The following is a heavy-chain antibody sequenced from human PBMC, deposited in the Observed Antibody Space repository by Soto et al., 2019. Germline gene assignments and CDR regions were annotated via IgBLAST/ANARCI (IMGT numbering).Heavy chain of an antibody. V-gene: IGHV1-2*04. CDR2: INPNSGGT. J-gene: IGHJ6*02. Sequence: ASVKVSCKASGYTFTGYYMHWVRQAPGQGLEWMGWINPNSGGTNYAQKFQGWVTMTRDTSISTAYMELSRLRSDDTAVYYCARDWGPYYGSGSYYYYYGMAVWGQGTTVTVSS. D-gene: IGHD3-10*01. CDR1: GYTFTGYY. CDR3: ARDWGPYYGSGSYYYYYGMAV.